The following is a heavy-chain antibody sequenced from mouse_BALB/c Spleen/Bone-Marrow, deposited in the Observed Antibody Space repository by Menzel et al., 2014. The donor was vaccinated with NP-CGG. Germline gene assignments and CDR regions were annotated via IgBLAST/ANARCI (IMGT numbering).Heavy chain of an antibody. D-gene: IGHD2-4*01. CDR2: ISSGSSTI. CDR3: TRKGALITHYYAMDY. CDR1: GFTFSSFG. V-gene: IGHV5-17*02. Sequence: EVQRVESGGGLVQPGGSRKLSCAASGFTFSSFGMHWVRQAPEKGLEWVAYISSGSSTIYYADTVKDRFTISRDNPKNTLFLQMTSLRSEDTAMYYCTRKGALITHYYAMDYWGQGTSVTVSS. J-gene: IGHJ4*01.